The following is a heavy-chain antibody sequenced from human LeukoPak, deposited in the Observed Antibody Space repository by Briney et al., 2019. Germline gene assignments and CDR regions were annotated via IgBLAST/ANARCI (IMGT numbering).Heavy chain of an antibody. Sequence: SETLSLTCTVSGGSISSYYWNWIRQPPGKGLEWIGSIYYSGSTYYNPSLKSRVTISVDTSKNQFSLKLSSVTAADTAVYYCARDKSTGAAAIDYWGQGTLVTVSS. CDR2: IYYSGST. CDR3: ARDKSTGAAAIDY. J-gene: IGHJ4*02. D-gene: IGHD6-13*01. CDR1: GGSISSYY. V-gene: IGHV4-39*07.